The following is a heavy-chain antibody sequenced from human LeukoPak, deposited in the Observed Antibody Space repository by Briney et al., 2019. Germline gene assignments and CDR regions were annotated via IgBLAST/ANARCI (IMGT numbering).Heavy chain of an antibody. Sequence: GGSLRLSCAASGFTFSDYYMSWIRQAPGKGLEWVSYISSSSSYTNYADSVKGRFTISRDNAKNSLYLQMNSLRAEDMAVYYCARLTMVRGVTNWYFDLWGRGTLVTVSS. CDR1: GFTFSDYY. CDR2: ISSSSSYT. D-gene: IGHD3-10*01. CDR3: ARLTMVRGVTNWYFDL. V-gene: IGHV3-11*06. J-gene: IGHJ2*01.